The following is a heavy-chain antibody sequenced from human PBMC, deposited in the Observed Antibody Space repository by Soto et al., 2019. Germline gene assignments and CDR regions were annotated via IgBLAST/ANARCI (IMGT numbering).Heavy chain of an antibody. J-gene: IGHJ4*02. Sequence: ETLSLTCTVSGTSISHYYWNWIRQPPGRGLEWIGYISYSGTTNYNPSLKSRVTVSSDTSKNQFSLKLSSVAAADTAVYYCAKEHWGSFDYWGQGALVTVSS. CDR2: ISYSGTT. V-gene: IGHV4-59*01. CDR1: GTSISHYY. D-gene: IGHD7-27*01. CDR3: AKEHWGSFDY.